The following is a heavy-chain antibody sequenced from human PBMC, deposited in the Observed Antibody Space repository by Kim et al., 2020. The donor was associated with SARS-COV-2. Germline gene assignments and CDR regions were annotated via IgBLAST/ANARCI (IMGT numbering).Heavy chain of an antibody. CDR1: GFTFSSYW. V-gene: IGHV3-74*01. Sequence: GGSLRLSCAASGFTFSSYWMHWVRQAPGKGLVWVSRINSDGSSTSYADSVKGRFTISRDNAKNTLYLQMNSLRAEDTAVYYCARDLRDYGDYESPPFDYWGQGTLVTVSS. CDR3: ARDLRDYGDYESPPFDY. J-gene: IGHJ4*02. CDR2: INSDGSST. D-gene: IGHD4-17*01.